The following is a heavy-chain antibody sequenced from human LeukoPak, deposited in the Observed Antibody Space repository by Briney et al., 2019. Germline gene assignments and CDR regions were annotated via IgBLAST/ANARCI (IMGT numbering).Heavy chain of an antibody. CDR2: ISAYNGNT. CDR1: GSTFTNYG. Sequence: ASVKVSFKSAGSTFTNYGIIWVRQAPAQGLEGMGWISAYNGNTNYAQKLQGRVTMTTDTSTRTAYMELRSLRSDDTAVYYCARDGYSAYDRTYFLHWGQGTLVTVSS. CDR3: ARDGYSAYDRTYFLH. D-gene: IGHD5-12*01. J-gene: IGHJ1*01. V-gene: IGHV1-18*01.